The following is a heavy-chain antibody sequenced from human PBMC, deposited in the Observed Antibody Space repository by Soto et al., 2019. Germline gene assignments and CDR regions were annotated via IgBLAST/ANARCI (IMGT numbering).Heavy chain of an antibody. CDR2: IYYSGST. V-gene: IGHV4-31*03. J-gene: IGHJ4*02. Sequence: QVQLQESGPGLVKPSQTLSLTCTVSGGSISSGGYYWCWIRQHPGKDLERNGYIYYSGSTYYNPSLKSRFTISVDTSKNQFSLKLSSVTAADTAVYYCARSYGDYYFDYWGQGTLVTVSS. CDR1: GGSISSGGYY. D-gene: IGHD4-17*01. CDR3: ARSYGDYYFDY.